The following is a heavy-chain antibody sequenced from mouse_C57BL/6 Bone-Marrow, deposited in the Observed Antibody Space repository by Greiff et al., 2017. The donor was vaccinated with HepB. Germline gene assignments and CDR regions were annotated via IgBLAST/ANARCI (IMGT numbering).Heavy chain of an antibody. V-gene: IGHV1-81*01. CDR1: GYTFTSYG. D-gene: IGHD1-1*01. CDR2: IYPRSGNT. Sequence: VQVVESGAELARPGASVKLSCKASGYTFTSYGISWVKQRTGQGLEWIGEIYPRSGNTYYNEKFKGKATLTADKSSSTAYMELRSLTSEDSAVYFCARWYYGSSPAWFAYWGQGTLVTVSA. CDR3: ARWYYGSSPAWFAY. J-gene: IGHJ3*01.